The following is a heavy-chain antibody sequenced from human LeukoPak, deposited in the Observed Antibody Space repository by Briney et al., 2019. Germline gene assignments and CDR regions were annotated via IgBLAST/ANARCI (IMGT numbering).Heavy chain of an antibody. J-gene: IGHJ4*02. CDR2: ISNDGSNK. V-gene: IGHV3-30*18. Sequence: PGGSLRLSCAASGFTFSSYGLHWVRQAPGKGLEWVAVISNDGSNKYYADSVKGRFTISRDNSKNTLYLQMNSLRAEDTAVYFCAKVGPWGDSSGYYDYWGQGTLVTVSS. D-gene: IGHD3-22*01. CDR3: AKVGPWGDSSGYYDY. CDR1: GFTFSSYG.